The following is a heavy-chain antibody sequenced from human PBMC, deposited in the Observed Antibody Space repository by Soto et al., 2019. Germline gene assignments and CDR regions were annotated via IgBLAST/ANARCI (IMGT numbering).Heavy chain of an antibody. J-gene: IGHJ6*04. D-gene: IGHD3-10*01. V-gene: IGHV3-74*01. CDR1: EFTLSGRS. CDR3: ARGWFGPDV. CDR2: IDNAGTDS. Sequence: DVQLVESGGGLVQPGGSLRLSCEASEFTLSGRSMHWVRQAPGKGLVWVSGIDNAGTDSTYADSVKGRFTSSRDNAKNMLYLQMNSLRVEDTAVYYCARGWFGPDVWGKGTTVTVSS.